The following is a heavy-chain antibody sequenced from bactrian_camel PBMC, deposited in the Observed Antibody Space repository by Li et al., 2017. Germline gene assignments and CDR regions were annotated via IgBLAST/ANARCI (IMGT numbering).Heavy chain of an antibody. CDR3: ASANYGDSAMNY. J-gene: IGHJ4*01. CDR2: IGRTGRT. V-gene: IGHV3S1*01. Sequence: HVQLVESGGGSVQSGGSLRLSCSAPEYTSRGYCMAWFRQAIGKEREGVAFIGRTGRTSYADSVKARFTISRDNAKNTAYLQLNSLKTEDMAVYYCASANYGDSAMNYWSQGTQVTVS. D-gene: IGHD5*01. CDR1: EYTSRGYC.